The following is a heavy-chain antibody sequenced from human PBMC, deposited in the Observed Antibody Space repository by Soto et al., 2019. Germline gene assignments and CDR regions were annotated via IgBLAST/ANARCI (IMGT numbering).Heavy chain of an antibody. J-gene: IGHJ6*02. CDR3: AGSITIFGVVTSYYYYYGMDV. CDR2: ISYDGSNK. CDR1: GFTFSSYA. Sequence: GSLRLSCAASGFTFSSYAMHWVRQAPGKGLEWVAVISYDGSNKYYADSVKGRFTISRDNSKNTLYLQMNSLRAEDTAVYYCAGSITIFGVVTSYYYYYGMDVWGQGTTVTVSS. D-gene: IGHD3-3*01. V-gene: IGHV3-30-3*01.